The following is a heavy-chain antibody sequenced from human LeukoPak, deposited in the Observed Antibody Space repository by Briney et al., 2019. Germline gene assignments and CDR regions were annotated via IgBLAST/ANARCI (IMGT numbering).Heavy chain of an antibody. J-gene: IGHJ2*01. Sequence: GGSLRLSCAASGFTFSDYWIHWVRQAPGKGLVWVSRINTDGSITNYADSVKGRFTISRDNSKNTLYLQMNSLRAEDTAVYYCAKEGHYYDSSGYTRSVWYFDLWGRGTLVAVSS. CDR2: INTDGSIT. CDR3: AKEGHYYDSSGYTRSVWYFDL. D-gene: IGHD3-22*01. CDR1: GFTFSDYW. V-gene: IGHV3-74*01.